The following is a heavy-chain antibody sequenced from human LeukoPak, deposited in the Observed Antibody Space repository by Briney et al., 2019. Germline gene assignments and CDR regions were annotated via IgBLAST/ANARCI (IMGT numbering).Heavy chain of an antibody. V-gene: IGHV1-18*01. CDR3: ARNYYDSSGYSGYYYMDV. D-gene: IGHD3-22*01. Sequence: ASVKVSCKASGYTFTSYGISWVRQAPGQGLEWMGWISAYNGNTNYAQKLQGRVTMTTDTSTSTAYMELRSLRSEDTAVYYCARNYYDSSGYSGYYYMDVWGKGTTVTISS. J-gene: IGHJ6*03. CDR2: ISAYNGNT. CDR1: GYTFTSYG.